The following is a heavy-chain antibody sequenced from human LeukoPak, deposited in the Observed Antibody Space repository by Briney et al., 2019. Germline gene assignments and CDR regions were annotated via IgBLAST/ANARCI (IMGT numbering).Heavy chain of an antibody. J-gene: IGHJ4*02. Sequence: ASVKVSCEASGYTFTSYYMHWVRQAPGQGLEWMGIINPSGGSTSYAQKFQGRVTMTRDTSISTAYMELSRLRSDDTAVYYCARQLPQQAYDYWGQGTLVTVSS. CDR2: INPSGGST. V-gene: IGHV1-46*01. CDR1: GYTFTSYY. D-gene: IGHD6-13*01. CDR3: ARQLPQQAYDY.